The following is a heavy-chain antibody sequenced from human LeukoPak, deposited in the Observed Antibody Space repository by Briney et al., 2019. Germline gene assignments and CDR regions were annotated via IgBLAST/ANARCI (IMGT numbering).Heavy chain of an antibody. D-gene: IGHD6-13*01. CDR1: GYTFTGYY. V-gene: IGHV1-2*02. Sequence: ASVKVSCKASGYTFTGYYMHWVRQAPGQGLEWMGWINPNSGGTNYAQKFQGRVTMTRDTSISTAYMELSRLRSDDTAVYYCAAPKGFGSRWAPFDYWGQGTLVTVPS. J-gene: IGHJ4*02. CDR2: INPNSGGT. CDR3: AAPKGFGSRWAPFDY.